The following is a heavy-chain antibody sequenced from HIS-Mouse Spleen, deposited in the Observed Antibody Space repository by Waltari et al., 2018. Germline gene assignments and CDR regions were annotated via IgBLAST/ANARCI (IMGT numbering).Heavy chain of an antibody. Sequence: QLQLQESGPGLVKPSETLSLTCTVSGGSISSSSYYWVWIRQPPGKGLEWIGSIYYRGRTYYNPSLKSRVTISVDTSKNQFSLKLSSVTAADTAVYYCAREIPYSSSWYDWYFDLWGRGTLVTVSS. J-gene: IGHJ2*01. CDR3: AREIPYSSSWYDWYFDL. CDR2: IYYRGRT. D-gene: IGHD6-13*01. CDR1: GGSISSSSYY. V-gene: IGHV4-39*07.